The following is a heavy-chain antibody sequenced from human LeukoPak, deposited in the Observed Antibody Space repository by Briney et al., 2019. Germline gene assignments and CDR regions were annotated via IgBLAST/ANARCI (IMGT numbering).Heavy chain of an antibody. Sequence: ASVKVSCKASGYTFTNYGISWVRQAPGQGLEWMGWISAYNGNTYYAQKFQGRVTMTEDTSTDTAYMELSSLRSEDTAVYYCATVSGSLKYCGGDCYLDYWGQGTLVTVSS. CDR1: GYTFTNYG. CDR2: ISAYNGNT. D-gene: IGHD2-21*02. CDR3: ATVSGSLKYCGGDCYLDY. V-gene: IGHV1-18*01. J-gene: IGHJ4*02.